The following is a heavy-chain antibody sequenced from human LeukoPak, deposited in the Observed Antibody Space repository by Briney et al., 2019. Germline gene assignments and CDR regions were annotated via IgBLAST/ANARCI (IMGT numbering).Heavy chain of an antibody. D-gene: IGHD3-3*01. CDR2: IRYDGSNK. V-gene: IGHV3-30*02. J-gene: IGHJ5*02. Sequence: GGSLRLSCAASGFTFSSYGMHWVRQAPGKGLEWVAFIRYDGSNKYYADSVKGRFTISRDNSKNTLYLQMNSLRAEDTAVYYCASTKHYDFWSGHKSGFDPWGQGTLVTVSS. CDR1: GFTFSSYG. CDR3: ASTKHYDFWSGHKSGFDP.